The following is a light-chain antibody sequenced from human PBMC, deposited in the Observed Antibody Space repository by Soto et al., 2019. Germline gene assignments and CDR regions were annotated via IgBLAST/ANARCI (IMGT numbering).Light chain of an antibody. CDR1: QTISSTY. V-gene: IGKV3-20*01. Sequence: EIVLTQSTGTLSLSPGERATLSCVASQTISSTYLAWYQQKPGHAPRLLIYAASTRATGIPDRFSGSGSGTDFTLTISRLEPEDFAVYYCQQYGDRPRTFGQGTKVDI. J-gene: IGKJ1*01. CDR3: QQYGDRPRT. CDR2: AAS.